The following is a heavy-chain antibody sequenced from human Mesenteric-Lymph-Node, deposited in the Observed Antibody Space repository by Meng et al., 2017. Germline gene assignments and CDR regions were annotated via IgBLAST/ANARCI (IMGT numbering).Heavy chain of an antibody. CDR3: ARVAVGRPFDP. J-gene: IGHJ5*02. CDR1: GGSSSGYY. V-gene: IGHV4-34*01. Sequence: QVQLQQWGPRLLKPSETPSLTCTVYGGSSSGYYWNWIRQPPGKGLEWIGEINHSGSTKYNPSLKSRVTISLDTSKSRISLKLRSVTAADTAVYYCARVAVGRPFDPWGQGTLVTVSS. CDR2: INHSGST. D-gene: IGHD1-26*01.